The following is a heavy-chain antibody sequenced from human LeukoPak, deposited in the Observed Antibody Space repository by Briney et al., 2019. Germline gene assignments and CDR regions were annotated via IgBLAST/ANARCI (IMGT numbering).Heavy chain of an antibody. CDR1: GFTVSSNY. CDR2: IYSGGST. D-gene: IGHD3-10*01. V-gene: IGHV3-53*01. J-gene: IGHJ6*02. CDR3: ARERVWFGELSNYYYYGMDV. Sequence: GGSLRLSCAASGFTVSSNYMSWVRQAPGKGLEWVSVIYSGGSTYYADSVKGRFTISRDNSKNTLYLQMNSLRAEDTAVYYCARERVWFGELSNYYYYGMDVWGQGTTVTVSS.